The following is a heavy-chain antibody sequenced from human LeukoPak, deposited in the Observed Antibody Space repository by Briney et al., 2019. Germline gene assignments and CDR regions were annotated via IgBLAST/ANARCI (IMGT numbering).Heavy chain of an antibody. CDR1: GGSTSSYY. CDR2: IYYSGST. J-gene: IGHJ4*02. CDR3: ARVGSDSSGWYYFDY. D-gene: IGHD6-19*01. Sequence: KSSETLSLTCTVSGGSTSSYYWSWIRQPPGKGLEWIGYIYYSGSTNYNPSLKSRVTISVDTSKNQFSLKLSSVTAADTAVYYCARVGSDSSGWYYFDYWGQGTLVTVSS. V-gene: IGHV4-59*01.